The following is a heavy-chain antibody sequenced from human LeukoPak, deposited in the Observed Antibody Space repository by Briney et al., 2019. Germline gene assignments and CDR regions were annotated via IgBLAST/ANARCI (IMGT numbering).Heavy chain of an antibody. V-gene: IGHV1-46*01. J-gene: IGHJ4*02. CDR3: ARDLVRGRASDY. D-gene: IGHD3-10*01. CDR2: INPSGGST. Sequence: GASVKVSCKASGYTFTSYYMHWVRQAPGQGLEWMGIINPSGGSTSYAQKFQGRVTMTRDMSTSTVYMELSSLRSEDTAVYYCARDLVRGRASDYWGQGALVTVSS. CDR1: GYTFTSYY.